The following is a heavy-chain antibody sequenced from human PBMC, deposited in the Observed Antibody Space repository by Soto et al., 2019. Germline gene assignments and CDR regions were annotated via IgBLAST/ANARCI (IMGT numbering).Heavy chain of an antibody. CDR1: GGSFSGYY. Sequence: SETLSLTCAVYGGSFSGYYWSWIRQPPGKGLEWIGEINHSGSTNYNPSLKSRVTISVDTSKNQFSLKLSSVTAADTAVYCCASETPLYCSGGSRYSAMDVWGKGTTVTVSS. V-gene: IGHV4-34*01. CDR3: ASETPLYCSGGSRYSAMDV. D-gene: IGHD2-15*01. J-gene: IGHJ6*04. CDR2: INHSGST.